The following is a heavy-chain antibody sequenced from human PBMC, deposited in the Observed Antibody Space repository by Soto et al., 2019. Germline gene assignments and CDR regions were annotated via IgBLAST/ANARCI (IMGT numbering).Heavy chain of an antibody. D-gene: IGHD3-22*01. CDR1: GFTFSSYA. CDR2: ISGSGGST. Sequence: GGSLRLSCAASGFTFSSYAMSWFRQAPGKGLEWVSGISGSGGSTYYADSVKGRFTISRDNSKNTMCLQMNSLRAEDTAIYYCAKVGSHYFDGTGYFGNYYDYWGREPWSPSPQ. V-gene: IGHV3-23*01. CDR3: AKVGSHYFDGTGYFGNYYDY. J-gene: IGHJ4*02.